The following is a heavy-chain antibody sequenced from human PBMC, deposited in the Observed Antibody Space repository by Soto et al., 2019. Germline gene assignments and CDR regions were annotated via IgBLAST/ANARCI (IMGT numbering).Heavy chain of an antibody. J-gene: IGHJ6*02. V-gene: IGHV4-59*01. CDR2: IYYSGST. Sequence: SETLSLTCTVSGGSISSYYWSWIRQPPGKGLKRNGYIYYSGSTNYNSSLKSRVTISVDTSKNQFSLKVSSVTAADTAVYYCAREQGGYYGMDVWGQGTTVTVSS. CDR3: AREQGGYYGMDV. CDR1: GGSISSYY.